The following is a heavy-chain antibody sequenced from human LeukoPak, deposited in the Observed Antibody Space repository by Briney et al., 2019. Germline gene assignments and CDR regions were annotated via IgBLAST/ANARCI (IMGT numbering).Heavy chain of an antibody. Sequence: ESLKISCKGSGYTFTSYWIGWVRQMPGKGLEYMGIIHPGDSDTRYSPSFQGQVTISVDRSSSTAYLQWSRLKASDTAMYYCATHPGGLQSGFDNWGQGTLVTVSS. D-gene: IGHD5-24*01. CDR1: GYTFTSYW. CDR3: ATHPGGLQSGFDN. J-gene: IGHJ4*02. V-gene: IGHV5-51*01. CDR2: IHPGDSDT.